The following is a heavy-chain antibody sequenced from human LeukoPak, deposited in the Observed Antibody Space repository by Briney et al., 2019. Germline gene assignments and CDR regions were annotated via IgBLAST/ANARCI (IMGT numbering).Heavy chain of an antibody. D-gene: IGHD6-19*01. CDR1: GGSISSDY. CDR2: IYYSGST. CDR3: ARGLAGRFD. Sequence: SETLSLTCTVSGGSISSDYWSWIRQPPGKGLEWVGYIYYSGSTQYNPSLKSRVTISVDTSKNQFSLKLSSVTAADTAVYYCARGLAGRFDWGQGTLVTVSS. J-gene: IGHJ4*02. V-gene: IGHV4-59*01.